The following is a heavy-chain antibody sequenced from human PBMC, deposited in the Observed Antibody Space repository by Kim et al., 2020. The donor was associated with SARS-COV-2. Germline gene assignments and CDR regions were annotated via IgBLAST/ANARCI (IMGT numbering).Heavy chain of an antibody. Sequence: GGSLRLSCVASRFTFSSSAMTWVRQAPGKGLQWVSTIFGSGHGTSNTDSVQVRFIVSSDNSKNTLTLQMNNLKADDTAIYYCAKTVHVTSFTFLWYFDLWSRGSSVIVSS. D-gene: IGHD3-16*01. CDR2: IFGSGHGT. J-gene: IGHJ2*01. V-gene: IGHV3-23*01. CDR3: AKTVHVTSFTFLWYFDL. CDR1: RFTFSSSA.